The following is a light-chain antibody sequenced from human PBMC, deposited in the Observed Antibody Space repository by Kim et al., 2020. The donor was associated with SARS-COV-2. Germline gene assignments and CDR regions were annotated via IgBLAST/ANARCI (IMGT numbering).Light chain of an antibody. V-gene: IGKV3-11*01. J-gene: IGKJ2*01. CDR3: QQRSNWPRMYT. Sequence: EIVLTQSPATLSLSPGERATLSCRASQSVSSYLAWYQQKPGQAHRLLIYDASNRATGIPARFSGSGSGTDFTLTISSLEPEDFAVYYCQQRSNWPRMYTFGQGTKLEI. CDR2: DAS. CDR1: QSVSSY.